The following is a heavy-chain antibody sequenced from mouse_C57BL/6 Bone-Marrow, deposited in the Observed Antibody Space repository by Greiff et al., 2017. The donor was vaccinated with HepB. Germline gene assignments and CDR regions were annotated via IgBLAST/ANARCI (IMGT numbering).Heavy chain of an antibody. D-gene: IGHD1-1*01. CDR1: GFTFNTYA. Sequence: VQLKESGGGLVQPKGSLKLSCAASGFTFNTYAMHWVRQAPGKGLEWVARIRSKSSNYATYYADSVKDRFTISRDDSQSMLYLQMNNLKTEDTAMYYCVRDYGSSRHWYFDVWGTGTTVTVSS. CDR3: VRDYGSSRHWYFDV. V-gene: IGHV10-3*01. CDR2: IRSKSSNYAT. J-gene: IGHJ1*03.